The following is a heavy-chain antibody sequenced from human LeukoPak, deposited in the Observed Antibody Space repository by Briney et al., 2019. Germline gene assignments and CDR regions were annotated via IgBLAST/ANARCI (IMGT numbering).Heavy chain of an antibody. D-gene: IGHD6-19*01. CDR1: GFTFSDYY. CDR3: ARDYSGGWTQDYYGMDV. J-gene: IGHJ6*02. CDR2: ISDDGSNT. V-gene: IGHV3-30-3*01. Sequence: PGGSLRLSCAASGFTFSDYYMSWIRQAPGKGLEWVAVISDDGSNTSYPDSVKGRFTISRDNSKNTLYLQMNSLRAEDTAVYYCARDYSGGWTQDYYGMDVWGQGTTVTVSS.